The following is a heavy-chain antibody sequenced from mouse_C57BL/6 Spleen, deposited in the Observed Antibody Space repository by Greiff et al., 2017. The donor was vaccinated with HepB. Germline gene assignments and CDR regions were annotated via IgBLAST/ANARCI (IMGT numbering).Heavy chain of an antibody. CDR2: IYPGAGDT. D-gene: IGHD2-1*01. V-gene: IGHV1-80*01. J-gene: IGHJ2*01. Sequence: VQLQQSGAELVKPGASVKISCKASGYAFSSYWMNWVKQRPGKGLEWIGQIYPGAGDTNYNGKFKGKATLTADKSSSTAYMQLSSLTAADSAVYFWARGGGNYYFDYWGQGTTLTVSS. CDR3: ARGGGNYYFDY. CDR1: GYAFSSYW.